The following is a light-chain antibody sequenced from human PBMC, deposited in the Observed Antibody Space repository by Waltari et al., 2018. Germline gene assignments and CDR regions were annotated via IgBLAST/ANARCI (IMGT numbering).Light chain of an antibody. CDR2: DVS. CDR1: SSDVGGYNY. CDR3: SSYTSSSTFWV. Sequence: QSALTQPASVSGSPGQSLPISCTGTSSDVGGYNYVPWYQQHPGKAPKLMIYDVSNRPSGVSNRFSGSKSGNTASLTISGLQAEDEADYYCSSYTSSSTFWVFGTGTKVTVL. J-gene: IGLJ1*01. V-gene: IGLV2-14*03.